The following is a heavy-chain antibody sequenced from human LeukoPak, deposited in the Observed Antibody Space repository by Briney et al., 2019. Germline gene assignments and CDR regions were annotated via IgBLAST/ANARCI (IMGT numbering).Heavy chain of an antibody. CDR1: GGSISSHY. CDR2: IYYGGST. Sequence: PSETLSLTCTVSGGSISSHYWSWIRQPPGKGLEWIGYIYYGGSTNYNPSLKSRVTISVDTSKNQFSLKLSSVTAADTAVYYCARANAHYDFWSGLNWFDPWGQGTLVTVSS. V-gene: IGHV4-59*11. D-gene: IGHD3-3*01. J-gene: IGHJ5*02. CDR3: ARANAHYDFWSGLNWFDP.